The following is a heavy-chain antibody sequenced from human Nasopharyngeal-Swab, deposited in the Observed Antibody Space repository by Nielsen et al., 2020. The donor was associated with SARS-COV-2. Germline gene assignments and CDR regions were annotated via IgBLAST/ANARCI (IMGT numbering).Heavy chain of an antibody. CDR3: ARARITMIVVVNAFDI. CDR1: GGSISSGGYY. V-gene: IGHV4-31*03. D-gene: IGHD3-22*01. Sequence: SETLSLTCTVSGGSISSGGYYWSWIRQHPGKGLEWIGYIYYSGSTYYNPSLKSRVTISVDTSKNQFSLKLSSVTAAATAVYYCARARITMIVVVNAFDIWGQGTMVTVSS. J-gene: IGHJ3*02. CDR2: IYYSGST.